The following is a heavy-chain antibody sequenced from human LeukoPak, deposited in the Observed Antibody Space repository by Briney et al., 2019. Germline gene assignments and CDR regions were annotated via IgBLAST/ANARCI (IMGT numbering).Heavy chain of an antibody. CDR1: GFNFNTYT. V-gene: IGHV3-21*01. CDR2: ISSDSSYI. D-gene: IGHD6-19*01. J-gene: IGHJ4*02. Sequence: GGSLRLSCAASGFNFNTYTMNWVRQAPGKGLEWVSSISSDSSYIYYADSVKGRFTISRDNAKNSLYLQMNSLRAEDTAVYYCARDQGYSSGWSTPFDYWGQGTLVTVSS. CDR3: ARDQGYSSGWSTPFDY.